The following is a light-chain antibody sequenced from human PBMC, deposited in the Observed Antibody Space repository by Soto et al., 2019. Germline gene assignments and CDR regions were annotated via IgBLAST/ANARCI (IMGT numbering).Light chain of an antibody. Sequence: QSVLTQSSSASASLGSSVKLTCTLSSGHSSYIIAWHQQQPGKAPRYLMKLEGSGSYNKGSGVPDRFSGSSSGADRYLTISNLQSEDEADYYCETWDSNLVVFDGGTKVTV. V-gene: IGLV4-60*03. CDR2: LEGSGSY. CDR3: ETWDSNLVV. CDR1: SGHSSYI. J-gene: IGLJ2*01.